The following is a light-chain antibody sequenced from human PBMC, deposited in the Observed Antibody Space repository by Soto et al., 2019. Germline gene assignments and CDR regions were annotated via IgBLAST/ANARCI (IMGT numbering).Light chain of an antibody. J-gene: IGLJ2*01. CDR3: CLYVGYTTVF. V-gene: IGLV2-23*02. CDR1: SSNIGSHNL. CDR2: DVN. Sequence: QSALTQPASVSGSAGQSITISCTGTSSNIGSHNLVSWYQQHPGKAPKLMIYDVNKRPSGVSNRFSGSKSGNTASLTISGLPGEDEADYYRCLYVGYTTVFFGGRTKLTVL.